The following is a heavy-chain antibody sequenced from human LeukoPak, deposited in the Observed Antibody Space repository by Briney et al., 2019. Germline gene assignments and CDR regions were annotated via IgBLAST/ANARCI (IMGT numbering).Heavy chain of an antibody. J-gene: IGHJ4*02. Sequence: SETLSLTCTVSGGSISSRSYYWGWIRQPPGKGLEWIGNIYYSGSTYYNSSLKSRVTISIDTSKNQFSLKLSSVTAADTAVYYCARLSVTGYVIYFDYWGQGTLVTVSS. CDR3: ARLSVTGYVIYFDY. CDR1: GGSISSRSYY. V-gene: IGHV4-39*01. CDR2: IYYSGST. D-gene: IGHD6-13*01.